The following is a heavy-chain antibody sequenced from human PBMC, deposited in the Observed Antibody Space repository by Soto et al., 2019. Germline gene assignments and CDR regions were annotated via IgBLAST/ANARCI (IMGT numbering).Heavy chain of an antibody. CDR2: ISYDGSNK. CDR3: ARDPMVSTNIAVASFVYFDY. J-gene: IGHJ4*02. CDR1: GFTFSSYA. V-gene: IGHV3-30-3*01. D-gene: IGHD6-19*01. Sequence: QVQLVESGGGVVQPGRSLRLSCAASGFTFSSYAMHWVRQAPGKGLEWVAVISYDGSNKYYADSVKGRFTISRDNSKNTLYLQMNSLRAEDTAVYYCARDPMVSTNIAVASFVYFDYCGQGTLVTVSS.